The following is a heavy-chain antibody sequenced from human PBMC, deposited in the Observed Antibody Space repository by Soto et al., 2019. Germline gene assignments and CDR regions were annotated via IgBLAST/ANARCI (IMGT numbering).Heavy chain of an antibody. CDR2: IVPIFGTT. J-gene: IGHJ6*02. Sequence: QVQLVQSGAEVKKPGSSVKVSCKVSGGTFSNYAIDWVRLAPGHGLEWMGGIVPIFGTTYYTQKFQGRATIIADDSTTTAYLEMSSLRSEDTAIYYCARVEAVAGLYNYHGLHVSGQGTAVTVSS. D-gene: IGHD6-19*01. CDR3: ARVEAVAGLYNYHGLHV. CDR1: GGTFSNYA. V-gene: IGHV1-69*12.